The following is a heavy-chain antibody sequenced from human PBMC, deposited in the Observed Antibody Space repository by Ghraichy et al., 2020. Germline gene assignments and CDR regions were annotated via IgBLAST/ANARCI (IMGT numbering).Heavy chain of an antibody. CDR2: IIPILGIA. CDR1: GGTFSSYA. Sequence: SVKVSCKASGGTFSSYAINWVRQAPGQGLEWMGRIIPILGIANYAQKFQGRVTITADKSTSTAYMELSSLRSEDTAVYYCARWLTDGMDVWGQGTTVTVSS. D-gene: IGHD5-12*01. V-gene: IGHV1-69*04. CDR3: ARWLTDGMDV. J-gene: IGHJ6*02.